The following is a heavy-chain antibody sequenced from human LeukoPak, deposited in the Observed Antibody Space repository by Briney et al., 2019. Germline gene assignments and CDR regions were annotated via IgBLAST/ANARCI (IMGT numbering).Heavy chain of an antibody. CDR3: ARDVHVGSGWSWMVY. CDR1: GGSISSYY. Sequence: SETLSLTCTVSGGSISSYYWSWIRQPAGKGLEWIGRIYTSGSTNYNPSLRSRVTMSVDTSKNQFSLKLRSVTAADTAVYYCARDVHVGSGWSWMVYWGQGTLVTVSS. CDR2: IYTSGST. D-gene: IGHD6-19*01. V-gene: IGHV4-4*07. J-gene: IGHJ4*02.